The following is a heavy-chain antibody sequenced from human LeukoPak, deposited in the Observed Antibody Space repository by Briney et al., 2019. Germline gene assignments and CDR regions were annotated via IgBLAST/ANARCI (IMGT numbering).Heavy chain of an antibody. CDR1: GFTFSSYW. CDR3: AREYLLGAFDI. CDR2: IKQDGSEK. Sequence: GGSLRLSCAASGFTFSSYWMSWVRQAPGKGLEWVANIKQDGSEKYYVDSVKGRFTISRDNAKNSLYLQMSSLRAEDTAVYYCAREYLLGAFDIWGQGTMVTVSS. V-gene: IGHV3-7*01. D-gene: IGHD3-16*01. J-gene: IGHJ3*02.